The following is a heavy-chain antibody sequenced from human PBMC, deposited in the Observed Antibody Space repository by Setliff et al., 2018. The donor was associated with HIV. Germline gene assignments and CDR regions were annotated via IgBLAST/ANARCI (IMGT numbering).Heavy chain of an antibody. D-gene: IGHD6-19*01. V-gene: IGHV1-69*13. CDR2: IIPIFGTA. Sequence: SVKVSCKASGYTFTSYDINWVRQAPGQGLEWMGGIIPIFGTANYAQKFQGRVTITADESTSTAYMELSSLRSEDTAVYYCARGESIAVAYYHYYYMDVWGKGTTVTVSS. CDR3: ARGESIAVAYYHYYYMDV. J-gene: IGHJ6*03. CDR1: GYTFTSYD.